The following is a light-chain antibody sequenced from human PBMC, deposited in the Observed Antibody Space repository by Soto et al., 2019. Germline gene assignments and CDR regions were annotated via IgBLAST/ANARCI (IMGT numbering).Light chain of an antibody. CDR1: SSDAGGYNY. Sequence: QSALTQPASVSGSPGQSITISCTGTSSDAGGYNYVSWFQQHPGKAPKLMIYDVSNRPSGVSTRFSGSESGNTASLTISGLQAEDEADYYCSSYTSSSTLGVFGTGTKLTVL. J-gene: IGLJ1*01. CDR3: SSYTSSSTLGV. V-gene: IGLV2-14*01. CDR2: DVS.